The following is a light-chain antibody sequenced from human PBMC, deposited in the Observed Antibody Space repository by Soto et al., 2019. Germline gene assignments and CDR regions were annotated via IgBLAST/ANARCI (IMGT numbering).Light chain of an antibody. CDR1: QSVSSW. Sequence: DIQMAQSPSTLSASVGERVTITCRAGQSVSSWLAWYQQKPGKAPKLLIYKASTLESGVPSRFSGSGSGTDFTLTISSLEPEDFAVYYCHQRQYWPPITFGQGTRLEI. J-gene: IGKJ5*01. CDR2: KAS. CDR3: HQRQYWPPIT. V-gene: IGKV1-5*03.